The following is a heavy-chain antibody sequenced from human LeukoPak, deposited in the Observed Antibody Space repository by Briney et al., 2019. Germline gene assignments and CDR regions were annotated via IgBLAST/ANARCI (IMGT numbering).Heavy chain of an antibody. CDR1: GGSISSSSYY. J-gene: IGHJ4*02. CDR3: ARWRRYSSSSFDY. CDR2: IYYSGNT. Sequence: SETLSLTCTVSGGSISSSSYYWAWIRQPPGKGLEWIGSIYYSGNTYYKSSLKSRVTISVDTSKNQFSLKLSSVTAADTAVYYCARWRRYSSSSFDYWGQGTLVTVSS. D-gene: IGHD6-13*01. V-gene: IGHV4-39*07.